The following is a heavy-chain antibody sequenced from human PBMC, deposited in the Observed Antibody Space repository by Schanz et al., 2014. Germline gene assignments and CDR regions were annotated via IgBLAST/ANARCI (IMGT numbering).Heavy chain of an antibody. J-gene: IGHJ1*01. Sequence: EVRLVESGGGLVQPGGSLRLSCEASGFDFNSYSMNWVRQVPGKGLEWLSYIATSSSTRHYADSVKGRVTISRDNAKNSVSLQMRRLRVEDTAVYYCASGVHVSSLQKGLQFWGRGTQLTV. V-gene: IGHV3-48*01. CDR1: GFDFNSYS. CDR3: ASGVHVSSLQKGLQF. CDR2: IATSSSTR. D-gene: IGHD3-10*01.